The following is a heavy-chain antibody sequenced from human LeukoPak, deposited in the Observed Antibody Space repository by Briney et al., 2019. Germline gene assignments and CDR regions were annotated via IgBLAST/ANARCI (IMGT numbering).Heavy chain of an antibody. CDR3: ARTSGYYDFWSGYLPNAFDI. Sequence: SETLSLTCTVSGYSISTGYYWGWIRQPPGKGLEWIGSFYHGASTFYNPSLKSRVTISVDTSKNQFSLKLSSVTAADTAVYYCARTSGYYDFWSGYLPNAFDIWGQGTMVTVSS. D-gene: IGHD3-3*01. CDR1: GYSISTGYY. J-gene: IGHJ3*02. CDR2: FYHGAST. V-gene: IGHV4-38-2*02.